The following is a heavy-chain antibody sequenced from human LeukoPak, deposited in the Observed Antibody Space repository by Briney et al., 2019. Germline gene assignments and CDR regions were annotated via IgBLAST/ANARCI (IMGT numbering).Heavy chain of an antibody. Sequence: GGSLRLSCAASGFTFSYYAMNWVRQAPGKGLEWVSSISTRSTYIYYADSLKGRFTISRDNAENSLYLQMNSLRADDTAMYYCAREYYFSHIDGWGKGTTVTVSS. CDR2: ISTRSTYI. CDR3: AREYYFSHIDG. D-gene: IGHD3-10*01. V-gene: IGHV3-21*01. J-gene: IGHJ6*03. CDR1: GFTFSYYA.